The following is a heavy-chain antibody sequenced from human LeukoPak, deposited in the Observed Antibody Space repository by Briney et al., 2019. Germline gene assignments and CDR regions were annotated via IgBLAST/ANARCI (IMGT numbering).Heavy chain of an antibody. V-gene: IGHV4-38-2*02. CDR2: LYYSGST. Sequence: NPSETLSLTCTVSGYSISSGYYWGWIRQPPGKGLEWIGYLYYSGSTYYNPSLESRVLISVDTSKNQFSLKLSSVTAADTAVYYCARHPGVRDYFDYWGQGTLVTVSS. J-gene: IGHJ4*02. CDR1: GYSISSGYY. D-gene: IGHD4-17*01. CDR3: ARHPGVRDYFDY.